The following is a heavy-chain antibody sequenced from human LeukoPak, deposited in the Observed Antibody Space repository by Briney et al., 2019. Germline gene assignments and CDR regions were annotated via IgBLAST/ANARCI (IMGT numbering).Heavy chain of an antibody. V-gene: IGHV3-74*01. D-gene: IGHD6-25*01. J-gene: IGHJ6*02. CDR1: GFIFSTYW. CDR3: ARELVGSDYYGLDV. Sequence: GGSRRLSCAASGFIFSTYWMHWVRQAPGKGLVWVSRINTDGSSTAYAASVKGRFTISRDNAKNILYLQMNSLTAEDTALYYCARELVGSDYYGLDVWGQGTTVSVSS. CDR2: INTDGSST.